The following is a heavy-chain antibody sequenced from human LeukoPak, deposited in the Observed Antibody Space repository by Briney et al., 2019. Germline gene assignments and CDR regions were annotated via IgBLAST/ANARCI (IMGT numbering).Heavy chain of an antibody. CDR2: IYYSGST. D-gene: IGHD6-13*01. CDR1: GGSISSSSYY. V-gene: IGHV4-39*07. Sequence: PSETLSLTCTVSGGSISSSSYYWGWIRQPPGKGLEWIGSIYYSGSTNYNPSLKSRVTISVDKSKNQFSLKLSSVTAADTAVYYCARRSSSWYGLDYWGQGTLVTVSS. J-gene: IGHJ4*02. CDR3: ARRSSSWYGLDY.